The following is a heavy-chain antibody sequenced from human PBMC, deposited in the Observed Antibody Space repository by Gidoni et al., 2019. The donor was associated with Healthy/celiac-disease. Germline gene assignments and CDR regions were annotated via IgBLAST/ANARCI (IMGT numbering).Heavy chain of an antibody. D-gene: IGHD6-19*01. J-gene: IGHJ4*02. Sequence: QLQLQESGPGLVKPSETLSLTCTVSGGSISSRSYYWGWIRQPPGKGLEWIGSIYYSGSTYYNPSLKSRVTISVDTSKNQFSLKLSSVTAADTAVYYCARHVGWVHWFDYWGQGTLVTVSS. CDR3: ARHVGWVHWFDY. CDR1: GGSISSRSYY. CDR2: IYYSGST. V-gene: IGHV4-39*01.